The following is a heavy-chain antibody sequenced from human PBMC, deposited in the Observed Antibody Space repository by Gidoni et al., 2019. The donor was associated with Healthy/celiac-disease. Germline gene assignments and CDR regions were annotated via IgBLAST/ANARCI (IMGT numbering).Heavy chain of an antibody. CDR1: GGSVSSGSYY. D-gene: IGHD3-22*01. J-gene: IGHJ4*02. CDR2: IYYSGST. CDR3: ARVADSSGKTSAVDY. V-gene: IGHV4-61*01. Sequence: QVPLQESGPGLVKPSETLSLTCPVPGGSVSSGSYYWSWIRQPPGKGLEWIGYIYYSGSTNYNPSLKSRVTISVDTSKNQFSLKLSSVTAADTAVYYCARVADSSGKTSAVDYWGQGTLVTVSS.